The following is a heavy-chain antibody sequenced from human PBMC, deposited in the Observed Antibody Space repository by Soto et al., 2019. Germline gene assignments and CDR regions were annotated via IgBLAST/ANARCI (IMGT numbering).Heavy chain of an antibody. CDR1: GFTFSSYS. CDR3: ARDYDILTGYSLGYYGMDV. CDR2: ISSSSSYI. Sequence: GGSLRLSCAASGFTFSSYSMNWVRQAPGKGLEWVSSISSSSSYIYYADSVKGRFTISRDNAKNSLYLQMNSLRAEDTAVYYCARDYDILTGYSLGYYGMDVWGQGTTVTVS. D-gene: IGHD3-9*01. V-gene: IGHV3-21*01. J-gene: IGHJ6*02.